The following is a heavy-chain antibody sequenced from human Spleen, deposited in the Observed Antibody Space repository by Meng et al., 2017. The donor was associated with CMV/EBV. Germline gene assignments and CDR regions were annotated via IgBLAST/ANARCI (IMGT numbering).Heavy chain of an antibody. CDR2: ISGSGGST. D-gene: IGHD4-17*01. V-gene: IGHV3-23*01. Sequence: SGFTFSSYAMSWVRQAPGKGLEWVSAISGSGGSTYYADSVKGRFTISRDNSKNTLYLQMNSLRAEDTAVYYCAKDLAQYGHYGMDVWGQGTTVTVSS. CDR1: GFTFSSYA. J-gene: IGHJ6*02. CDR3: AKDLAQYGHYGMDV.